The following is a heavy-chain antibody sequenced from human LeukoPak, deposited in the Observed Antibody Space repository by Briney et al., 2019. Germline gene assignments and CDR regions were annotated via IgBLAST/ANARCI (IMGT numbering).Heavy chain of an antibody. CDR2: IKEDGSEK. CDR3: ARAGGPNYYYYMDV. Sequence: PGGSLRLSCAASGFTFSSYWMSWVRQAPGKGLEWVANIKEDGSEKHYVDSVKGRFTISKDNAKNSLYLQMNSLRAEDTAVYYCARAGGPNYYYYMDVWGKGTTVTVSS. CDR1: GFTFSSYW. V-gene: IGHV3-7*01. J-gene: IGHJ6*03.